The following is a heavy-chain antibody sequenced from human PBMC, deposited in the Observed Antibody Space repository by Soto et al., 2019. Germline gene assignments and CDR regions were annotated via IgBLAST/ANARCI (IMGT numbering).Heavy chain of an antibody. CDR3: ARGNPYYDILTTGSCFDY. Sequence: QVQLQESGPGLVKPSETLSLTCTVSGGSISSYYWSWIRQPPGKGLEWIGYIYYSGSTNYNPSLKSRVTISVDTSKNQFSLKLSSVTAADTAVYYCARGNPYYDILTTGSCFDYWGQGTLVTVSS. CDR1: GGSISSYY. V-gene: IGHV4-59*01. J-gene: IGHJ4*02. D-gene: IGHD3-9*01. CDR2: IYYSGST.